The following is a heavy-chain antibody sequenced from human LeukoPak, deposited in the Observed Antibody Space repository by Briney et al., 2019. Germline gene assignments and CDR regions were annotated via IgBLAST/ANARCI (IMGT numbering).Heavy chain of an antibody. CDR1: GYSISSGYY. CDR3: ARDDILTGYYVDNAFDI. D-gene: IGHD3-9*01. J-gene: IGHJ3*02. Sequence: SETLSLTCAVSGYSISSGYYWGWIRQPPGKGLEWIGSIYHSGSTYYNPSLKSRVTISVDTSKNQFSLKLSSVTAADTAVYYCARDDILTGYYVDNAFDIWGQGTMVTVSP. CDR2: IYHSGST. V-gene: IGHV4-38-2*02.